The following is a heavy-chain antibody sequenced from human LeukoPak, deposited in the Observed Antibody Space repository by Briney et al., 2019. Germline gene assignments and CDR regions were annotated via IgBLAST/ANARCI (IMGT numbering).Heavy chain of an antibody. J-gene: IGHJ4*02. CDR2: INPNSGGT. CDR3: ATEQIMVPGLAGIDY. D-gene: IGHD3-10*01. V-gene: IGHV1-2*04. CDR1: GYTFTGYY. Sequence: ASVKVSCKASGYTFTGYYIHWVRQAPGQGLEWMGWINPNSGGTHFAQKFQGWVTMTRDTSISTAYMELNRLTSDDTAVYYCATEQIMVPGLAGIDYWGQGTLVTVSS.